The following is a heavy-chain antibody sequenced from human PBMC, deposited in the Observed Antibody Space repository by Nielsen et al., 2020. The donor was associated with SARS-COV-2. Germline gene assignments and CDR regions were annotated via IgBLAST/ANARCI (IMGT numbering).Heavy chain of an antibody. CDR1: GGSISSYY. V-gene: IGHV4-59*01. Sequence: GSLRLSCTVSGGSISSYYWSWIRQPPGKGLEWIGYIYYSGSTNYNPSLKSRVTISVDTSKNQFSLKLSSVTAADTAVYYCARDRGRYSSSSFFDYWGQGTLVTVSS. CDR3: ARDRGRYSSSSFFDY. D-gene: IGHD6-6*01. CDR2: IYYSGST. J-gene: IGHJ4*02.